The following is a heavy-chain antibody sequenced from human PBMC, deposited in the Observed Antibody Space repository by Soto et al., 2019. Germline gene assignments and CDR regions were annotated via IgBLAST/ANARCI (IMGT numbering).Heavy chain of an antibody. CDR3: ARLNGYCVSTGCHGYYGMDV. V-gene: IGHV4-31*03. D-gene: IGHD2-2*03. CDR2: IYYSGST. Sequence: PSQTLYLTCTVSGGSIRRGGYHRSWIRQHPGKGLEWIGYIYYSGSTYYHPSLLSRVTISADTSMNEFSLRLSSVTAADTAVYYCARLNGYCVSTGCHGYYGMDVWGQGTTVTVSS. CDR1: GGSIRRGGYH. J-gene: IGHJ6*02.